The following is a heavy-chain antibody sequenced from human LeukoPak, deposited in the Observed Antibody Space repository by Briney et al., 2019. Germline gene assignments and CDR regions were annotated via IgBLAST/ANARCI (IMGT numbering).Heavy chain of an antibody. Sequence: GGSLGLSCAASGFTFSSYAMHWVRQAPGKGLEWVAVISYDGSNKYYADSVKGRFTISRDNSKNTLYLQMNSLRAEDTAVYYCARERCSSTSCRRNPDYWGQGTLVTVSS. CDR1: GFTFSSYA. CDR3: ARERCSSTSCRRNPDY. V-gene: IGHV3-30*04. J-gene: IGHJ4*02. D-gene: IGHD2-2*01. CDR2: ISYDGSNK.